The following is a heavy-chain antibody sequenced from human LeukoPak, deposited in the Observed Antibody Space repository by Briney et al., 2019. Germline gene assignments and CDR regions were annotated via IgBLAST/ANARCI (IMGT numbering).Heavy chain of an antibody. CDR3: AKLVPGCSSTSCYPGFDY. Sequence: GGSLRLSCAASGFTFSNAWMSWVRQAPGKGLEWVGRIKSKTDGGTTDYAAPVKGRFTISRDDSKNTLYLQMNSLKTEDTAVYYCAKLVPGCSSTSCYPGFDYWGQGTLVTVSS. V-gene: IGHV3-15*01. CDR1: GFTFSNAW. D-gene: IGHD2-2*01. J-gene: IGHJ4*02. CDR2: IKSKTDGGTT.